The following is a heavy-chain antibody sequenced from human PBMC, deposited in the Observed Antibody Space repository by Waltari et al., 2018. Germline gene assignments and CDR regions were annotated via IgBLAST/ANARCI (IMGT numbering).Heavy chain of an antibody. D-gene: IGHD7-27*01. CDR2: INPKRGGT. CDR1: GYTFTGYY. V-gene: IGHV1-2*02. Sequence: QVQLVQSGAEVKKPGASVKVSCKASGYTFTGYYMHWVRQAPGQGLEWGGWINPKRGGTNYAQKFQGGVTMTRDTSISTAYMELSRLRSDDTAVYYCARAELGNYYYGMDVWGQGTTVTVSS. J-gene: IGHJ6*02. CDR3: ARAELGNYYYGMDV.